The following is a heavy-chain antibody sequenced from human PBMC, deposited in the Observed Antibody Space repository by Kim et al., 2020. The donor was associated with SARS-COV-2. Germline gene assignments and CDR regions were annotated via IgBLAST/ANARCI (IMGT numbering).Heavy chain of an antibody. CDR2: TSGSGGST. J-gene: IGHJ6*02. V-gene: IGHV3-23*01. CDR1: GLTFSSYA. CDR3: ARGKKGTIFGVVISRGLNYYYYYSMDV. Sequence: GRSLRLSCAASGLTFSSYAMSWVRQAPGKGLEWVSATSGSGGSTYYADSVTGRFTISRDNSKNTLYLQMNSLRAEDTAVYYCARGKKGTIFGVVISRGLNYYYYYSMDVWGQGTTVTVSS. D-gene: IGHD3-3*01.